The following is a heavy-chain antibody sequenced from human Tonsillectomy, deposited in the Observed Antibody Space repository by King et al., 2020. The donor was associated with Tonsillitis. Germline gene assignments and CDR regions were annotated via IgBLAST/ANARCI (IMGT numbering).Heavy chain of an antibody. CDR1: GFTFRNYA. D-gene: IGHD1-26*01. J-gene: IGHJ4*02. Sequence: VQLVESGGGVVKPGRSLRLSCAASGFTFRNYAMHWVRQAPGKGLEWVAIISSDGTNKFYADSVKGRFTISRDSSKNILYLQMSSLRAADTAVYYCARDRESWVLYIDYWGQGTLVTVSS. V-gene: IGHV3-30*04. CDR3: ARDRESWVLYIDY. CDR2: ISSDGTNK.